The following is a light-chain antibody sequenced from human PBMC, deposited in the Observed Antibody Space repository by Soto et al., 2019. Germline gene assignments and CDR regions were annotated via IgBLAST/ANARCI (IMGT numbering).Light chain of an antibody. V-gene: IGKV3-11*01. J-gene: IGKJ5*01. CDR2: DAS. CDR1: QSLTSSF. CDR3: QQRSNWPPIT. Sequence: EIVLAQPPGTLSLSPGERATLSCRASQSLTSSFLAWYQQKPGQAPRLLIYDASNRASSTPARFSGSGCETDFTLTISSLEPEDFAVYYCQQRSNWPPITFGQGTRLEIK.